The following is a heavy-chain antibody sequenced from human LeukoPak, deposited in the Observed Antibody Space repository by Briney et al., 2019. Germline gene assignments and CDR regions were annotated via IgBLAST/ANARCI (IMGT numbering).Heavy chain of an antibody. CDR3: AGVHSQWLVLNY. J-gene: IGHJ4*02. V-gene: IGHV1-8*01. Sequence: GASVKVSCKASGYTFTSYDINWVRQATGQGLEWMGWMNPNSGNTGYAQKFQGRVTMTRNTSISTAYMELSSLRSEDTAVYYCAGVHSQWLVLNYWGQGTLVTVSS. D-gene: IGHD6-19*01. CDR1: GYTFTSYD. CDR2: MNPNSGNT.